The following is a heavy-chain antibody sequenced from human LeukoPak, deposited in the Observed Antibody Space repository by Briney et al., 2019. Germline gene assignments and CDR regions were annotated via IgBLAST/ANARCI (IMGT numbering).Heavy chain of an antibody. D-gene: IGHD6-13*01. CDR1: GFTFSSYS. CDR2: ISSSSSYI. J-gene: IGHJ4*02. V-gene: IGHV3-21*01. CDR3: ASIAAAGTGY. Sequence: PGGSLRLSCAASGFTFSSYSMNWVRQAPGKGLEWVSSISSSSSYIYYADSVKGRFTISRDNAKNSLYLQMNSLRAEDTAVYYCASIAAAGTGYWGQGTLVTVSS.